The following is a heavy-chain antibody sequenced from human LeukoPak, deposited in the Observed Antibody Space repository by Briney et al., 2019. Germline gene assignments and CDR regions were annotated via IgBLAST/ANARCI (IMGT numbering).Heavy chain of an antibody. CDR2: ISAYKGNT. CDR3: ARVGAYCTSTSCLDY. J-gene: IGHJ4*02. Sequence: ASVKVSCKASGYTFTNYGISWVRQAPGQGLEWMGWISAYKGNTNYAQKLQGRVTMTTDTSTSTAYMELRSLTSDDTAVYYCARVGAYCTSTSCLDYWGQGTLVTVSS. CDR1: GYTFTNYG. V-gene: IGHV1-18*01. D-gene: IGHD2-2*01.